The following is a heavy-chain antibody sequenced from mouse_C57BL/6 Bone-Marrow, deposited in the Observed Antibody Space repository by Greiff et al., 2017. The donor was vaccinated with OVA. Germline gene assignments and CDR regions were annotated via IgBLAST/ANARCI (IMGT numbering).Heavy chain of an antibody. Sequence: EVQLQQSGPGLVKPSQSLSLTCSVTGYSITSGYYWNWIRQFPGNKLEWMGYISYDGSNNYNPSLKNRISITRDTSKNQFFLKLNSVTTEDTATYYCARDGEYWGQGTTLTVSS. J-gene: IGHJ2*01. CDR2: ISYDGSN. V-gene: IGHV3-6*01. CDR1: GYSITSGYY. CDR3: ARDGEY.